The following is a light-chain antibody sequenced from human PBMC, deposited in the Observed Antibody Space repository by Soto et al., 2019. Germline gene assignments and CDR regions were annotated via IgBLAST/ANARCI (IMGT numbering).Light chain of an antibody. V-gene: IGLV1-47*01. CDR2: RNN. J-gene: IGLJ7*01. CDR1: SSNIGSNY. Sequence: QSVLTQPPSASVTPGQRVTISCSGSSSNIGSNYVYRYQQLPGTAPKLLIYRNNQRPSGVPDRFSGSKSGTSASLAISGLRSEDEADYYCAAWDDSLSGYAVFGGGTQLTVL. CDR3: AAWDDSLSGYAV.